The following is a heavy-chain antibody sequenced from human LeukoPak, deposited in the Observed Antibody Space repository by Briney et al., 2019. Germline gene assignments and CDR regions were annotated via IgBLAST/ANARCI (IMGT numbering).Heavy chain of an antibody. CDR1: GFTLSSYW. CDR3: ARDTYVDY. CDR2: IKQDGSEK. Sequence: GGSLRLSCTASGFTLSSYWMSWVRQAPGKGLEWVANIKQDGSEKYYVDSVKGRFTISRDNAKNSLYLQMNSLRAEDTAVYYCARDTYVDYWGQGTLVTVSS. V-gene: IGHV3-7*01. J-gene: IGHJ4*02. D-gene: IGHD2-2*01.